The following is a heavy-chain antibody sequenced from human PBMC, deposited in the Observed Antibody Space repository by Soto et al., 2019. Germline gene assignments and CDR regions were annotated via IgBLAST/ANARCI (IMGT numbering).Heavy chain of an antibody. CDR3: ARLAMVHGAATSGIDA. CDR2: IDPSDSYT. J-gene: IGHJ6*02. D-gene: IGHD3-10*01. Sequence: PGESLKISCKGSGYSFTSYWISWVRQMPGKGLEWMGRIDPSDSYTNYSPSFQGHVTISADKSISTAYLQWSSLKASDTAMYYCARLAMVHGAATSGIDAWGQGTTLPVSS. V-gene: IGHV5-10-1*01. CDR1: GYSFTSYW.